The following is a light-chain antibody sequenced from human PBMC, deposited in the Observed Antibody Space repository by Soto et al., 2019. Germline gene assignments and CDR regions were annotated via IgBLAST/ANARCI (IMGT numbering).Light chain of an antibody. CDR3: SSYTSSSTV. CDR1: SSDVGGYNY. CDR2: EVS. V-gene: IGLV2-14*01. J-gene: IGLJ3*02. Sequence: QSALTQPASVSGSPGQSITISCTGTSSDVGGYNYVSWYQQHPGKAPKLMIYEVSNRPSGVSNRFSGSKSGNTASLTISGLQAEDDADYQCSSYTSSSTVFGGGTKLTVL.